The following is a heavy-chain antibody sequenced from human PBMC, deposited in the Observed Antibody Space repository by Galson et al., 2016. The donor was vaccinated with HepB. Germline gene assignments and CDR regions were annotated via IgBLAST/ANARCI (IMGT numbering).Heavy chain of an antibody. CDR3: ASSPTPSPYCGGDCYCLDY. J-gene: IGHJ4*02. Sequence: SVKVSCKASGHTFTSHAIHWVRQAPGQRLEWMGWIHGGNGNTKYSQTLQDRVTITRDTSASVAYMEVNNLTSEDTAVYYCASSPTPSPYCGGDCYCLDYWGQGSLVTVSS. CDR2: IHGGNGNT. D-gene: IGHD2-21*02. CDR1: GHTFTSHA. V-gene: IGHV1-3*01.